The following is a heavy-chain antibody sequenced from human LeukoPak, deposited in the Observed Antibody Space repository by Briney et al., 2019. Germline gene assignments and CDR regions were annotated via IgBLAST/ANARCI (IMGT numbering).Heavy chain of an antibody. J-gene: IGHJ6*02. Sequence: PGGSPRLSCAASGFTFSSYAMSWVRQAPGKGLEWVSAISGSGGSTYYADSVKGRFTISRDNSKNTLYLQMNSLRAEDTAVYYCAEPRHLPGYSSRYYYYYGMDVWGQGTTVTVSS. CDR2: ISGSGGST. CDR3: AEPRHLPGYSSRYYYYYGMDV. V-gene: IGHV3-23*01. CDR1: GFTFSSYA. D-gene: IGHD6-13*01.